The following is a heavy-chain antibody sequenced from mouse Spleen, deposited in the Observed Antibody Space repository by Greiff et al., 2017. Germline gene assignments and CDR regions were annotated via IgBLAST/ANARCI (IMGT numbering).Heavy chain of an antibody. CDR1: GYSFTGYY. CDR3: ASYYYAMDY. V-gene: IGHV1-42*01. CDR2: INPSTGGT. Sequence: VQLQQSGPELVKPGASVKISCKASGYSFTGYYMNWVKQSPEKSLEWIGEINPSTGGTTYNQKFKAKATLTVDKSSSTAYMQLKSLTSEDSAVYYCASYYYAMDYWGQGTSVTVSS. J-gene: IGHJ4*01.